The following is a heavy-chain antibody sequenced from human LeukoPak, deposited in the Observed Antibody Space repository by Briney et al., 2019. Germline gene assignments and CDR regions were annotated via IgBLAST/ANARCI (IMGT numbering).Heavy chain of an antibody. J-gene: IGHJ5*02. V-gene: IGHV4-30-4*07. CDR3: ARVVAADGNNWFDP. CDR1: GDSITSGGYS. D-gene: IGHD6-25*01. CDR2: IHDSGST. Sequence: SESLSLTCAVSGDSITSGGYSWSWIRQTPGKGLEWIAYIHDSGSTYNNLSLKSRLSISIDTSKNQFSLKLNSVTAADTAVYDCARVVAADGNNWFDPWGQGTLVTVSS.